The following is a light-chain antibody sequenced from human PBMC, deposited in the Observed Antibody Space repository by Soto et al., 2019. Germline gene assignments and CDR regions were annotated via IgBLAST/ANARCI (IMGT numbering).Light chain of an antibody. CDR2: EVS. V-gene: IGLV2-8*01. CDR1: SSDVGGYNY. Sequence: VLTQPPSGSGSPGQSGSISCTGTSSDVGGYNYVSWYQQHPGKAPKLMIYEVSKRPSGVPDRFSGSKSGNTASLTVSGLQAEDEADYYCSSYAGSNNFPYVFGTGTKVTVL. CDR3: SSYAGSNNFPYV. J-gene: IGLJ1*01.